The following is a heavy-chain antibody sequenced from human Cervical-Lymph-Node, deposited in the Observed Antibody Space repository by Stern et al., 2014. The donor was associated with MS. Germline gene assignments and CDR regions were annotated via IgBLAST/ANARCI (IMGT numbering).Heavy chain of an antibody. D-gene: IGHD6-6*01. Sequence: QVQLQESGPGLVQPSETLSLTCSVSGGSMANFFWSLIPQPPGQGLEWIGYIYHSGSTNYHPSLKRRVTISVDTSNNQFSLKLTSVTAADTAVYYCARGAYSSSSDLWYWGQGALVTVSS. V-gene: IGHV4-59*01. J-gene: IGHJ4*02. CDR2: IYHSGST. CDR3: ARGAYSSSSDLWY. CDR1: GGSMANFF.